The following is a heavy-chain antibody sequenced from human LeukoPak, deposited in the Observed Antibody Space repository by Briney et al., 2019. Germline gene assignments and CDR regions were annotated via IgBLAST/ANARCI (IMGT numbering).Heavy chain of an antibody. V-gene: IGHV4-34*01. CDR1: NGTFSDYY. J-gene: IGHJ4*02. CDR3: ARGISHSSGSIDY. CDR2: MHHSGRT. D-gene: IGHD6-19*01. Sequence: SETLSLTCAAYNGTFSDYYWSWVRQSPEKGLEWIAEMHHSGRTNYNPSLQSRVTISIDTSKNQFSLELNSVTAADTAVYYCARGISHSSGSIDYWGQGTLVTVSS.